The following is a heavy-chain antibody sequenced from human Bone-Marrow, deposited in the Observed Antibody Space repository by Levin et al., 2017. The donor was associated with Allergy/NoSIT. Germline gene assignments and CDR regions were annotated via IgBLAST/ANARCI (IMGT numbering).Heavy chain of an antibody. D-gene: IGHD6-6*01. CDR3: ARDPFEYSSTYHGLDV. J-gene: IGHJ6*02. V-gene: IGHV3-33*01. Sequence: SCAASGFTFYSYGMHWVRQAPGKGLEWVAIIWFDGNYKDYAESVKGRFTISRDNSKNTLFLQMDSLRADDTAVYYCARDPFEYSSTYHGLDVWGQGTTVTVSS. CDR1: GFTFYSYG. CDR2: IWFDGNYK.